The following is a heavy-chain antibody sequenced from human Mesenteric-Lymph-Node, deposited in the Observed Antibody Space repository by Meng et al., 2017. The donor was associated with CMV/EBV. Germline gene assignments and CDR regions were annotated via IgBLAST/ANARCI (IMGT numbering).Heavy chain of an antibody. D-gene: IGHD1-26*01. V-gene: IGHV3-33*06. CDR3: AKEMVGGTLEY. Sequence: GGSLRLSCAASGFSFSSYGMHWIRQAPGKGLEWVAIIWYDGSEKYYGDSVKGRFTISRDNSKNTLFLQMSSLRVEDTAVYHCAKEMVGGTLEYWGQGSQGTVSS. J-gene: IGHJ4*02. CDR1: GFSFSSYG. CDR2: IWYDGSEK.